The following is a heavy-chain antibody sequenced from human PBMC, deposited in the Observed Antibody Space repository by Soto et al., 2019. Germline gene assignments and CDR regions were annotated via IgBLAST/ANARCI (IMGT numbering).Heavy chain of an antibody. Sequence: SVSNAWMNWVRQAPGKGLEWVGRIKRKTDAGTTDYATPVKGRFTVSRDDSKNTLYLQMNSLKTEDTALYYCTTGEYYYDSGDFYHGRFFGSWGQGTLVNVSS. V-gene: IGHV3-15*07. CDR2: IKRKTDAGTT. CDR3: TTGEYYYDSGDFYHGRFFGS. D-gene: IGHD3-22*01. CDR1: SVSNAW. J-gene: IGHJ4*02.